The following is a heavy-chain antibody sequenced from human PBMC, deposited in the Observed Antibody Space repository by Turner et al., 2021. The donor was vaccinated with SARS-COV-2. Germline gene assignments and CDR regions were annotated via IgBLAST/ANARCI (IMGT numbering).Heavy chain of an antibody. V-gene: IGHV3-33*01. CDR3: ARDHYYDSSGYTLDAFDI. Sequence: QLQLVESGGGVVQPGRSLRLSCAAAGFTFSSYGMHWVRQAPGKGLEWVAVIWYDGSNKYYADSVKGRFTISRDISKNTLYLQMNSLRAEDTAVYYCARDHYYDSSGYTLDAFDIWGQGTMVTISS. D-gene: IGHD3-22*01. CDR1: GFTFSSYG. CDR2: IWYDGSNK. J-gene: IGHJ3*02.